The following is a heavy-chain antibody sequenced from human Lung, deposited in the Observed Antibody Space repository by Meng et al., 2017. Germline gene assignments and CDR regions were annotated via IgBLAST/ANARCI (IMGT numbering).Heavy chain of an antibody. Sequence: QGQLRDGGAGPLKPSETLSLTCVVSGGSFSDYYWSWIRQPPGKGLEWIGEINHSGSTNYNPSLESRATISVDTSQNNLSLKLSSVTAADSAVYYCARGPTTMAHDFDYWGQGTLVTVSS. CDR1: GGSFSDYY. V-gene: IGHV4-34*01. J-gene: IGHJ4*02. CDR2: INHSGST. D-gene: IGHD4-11*01. CDR3: ARGPTTMAHDFDY.